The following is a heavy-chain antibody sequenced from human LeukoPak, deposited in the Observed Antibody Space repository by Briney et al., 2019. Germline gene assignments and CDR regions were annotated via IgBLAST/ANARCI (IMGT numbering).Heavy chain of an antibody. V-gene: IGHV3-23*01. CDR2: INVSGGST. CDR3: ARGLSGDDAFDI. Sequence: GGSLRLSCAASEFTFSSYAMQWVRQAPGKGLEWDSGINVSGGSTYYADADSVKGRFTISRDNSKNTLFLQMNSLRAEDTAVYYCARGLSGDDAFDIWGQGTMVTVSS. CDR1: EFTFSSYA. D-gene: IGHD7-27*01. J-gene: IGHJ3*02.